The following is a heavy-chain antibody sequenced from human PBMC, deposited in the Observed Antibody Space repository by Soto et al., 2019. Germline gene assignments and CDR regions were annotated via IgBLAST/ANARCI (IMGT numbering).Heavy chain of an antibody. CDR3: AKVPDIVLNGMDV. V-gene: IGHV3-23*01. CDR1: GFTFSSYA. Sequence: EVQLLESGGGLVQPGGSLRLSCAASGFTFSSYAMSWVRQAPGKGLEWVSAISGSGGSTYYADSVKGRFTNSRDNSKNALYLQMNRLRAEDTAVYYCAKVPDIVLNGMDVWGQGTTVTVSS. D-gene: IGHD2-8*01. CDR2: ISGSGGST. J-gene: IGHJ6*02.